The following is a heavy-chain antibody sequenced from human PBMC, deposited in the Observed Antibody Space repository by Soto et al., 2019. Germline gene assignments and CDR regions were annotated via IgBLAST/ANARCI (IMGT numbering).Heavy chain of an antibody. CDR2: ISAYNGNT. CDR1: GYTFTSYG. J-gene: IGHJ4*02. CDR3: ARDHYDFWSGYYRN. D-gene: IGHD3-3*01. V-gene: IGHV1-18*01. Sequence: ASVKVSCKASGYTFTSYGISWVRQAPGQGLEWMGWISAYNGNTNYAQKLQGRVTMTTDTSTSTAYMELRSLRSDDTAVYYCARDHYDFWSGYYRNWGQGTLVTVSS.